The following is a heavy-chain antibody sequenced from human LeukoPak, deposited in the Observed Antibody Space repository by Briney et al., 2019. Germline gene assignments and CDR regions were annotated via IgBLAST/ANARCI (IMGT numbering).Heavy chain of an antibody. CDR2: IYYSGST. V-gene: IGHV4-39*01. J-gene: IGHJ4*02. D-gene: IGHD4-11*01. CDR3: ASLYSNYLYFDY. CDR1: GGSISSSSYY. Sequence: SETLSLTCTVSGGSISSSSYYWGWIRQPPGKGLEWIGSIYYSGSTYYNPSLKSRVTISVDTSKNQFSLKLSSVTAADTAVYYCASLYSNYLYFDYWGQGTLVTVSS.